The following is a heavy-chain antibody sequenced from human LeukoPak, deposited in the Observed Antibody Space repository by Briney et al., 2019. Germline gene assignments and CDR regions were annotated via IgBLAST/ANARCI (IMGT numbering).Heavy chain of an antibody. CDR2: IYTSGST. CDR1: GGSFSGYY. J-gene: IGHJ4*02. V-gene: IGHV4-59*10. D-gene: IGHD3-10*01. Sequence: PSETLSLTCAVYGGSFSGYYWSWIRQPAGKGLEWIGRIYTSGSTNYNPSLKSRVTMSVDTSKNQFSLKLSSVTAADTAVYYCARGTLLWFGELFDSYLFDYWGQGTLVTVSS. CDR3: ARGTLLWFGELFDSYLFDY.